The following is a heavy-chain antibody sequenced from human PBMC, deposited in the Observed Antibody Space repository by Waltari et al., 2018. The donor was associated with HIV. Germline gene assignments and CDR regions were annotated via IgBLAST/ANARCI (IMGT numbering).Heavy chain of an antibody. D-gene: IGHD2-21*01. CDR1: GFTFADYA. CDR2: ISWNSGSI. Sequence: EVQLVESGGGLVQPGRSLRLSCAASGFTFADYAMHWVRQAPGKGLEWVSGISWNSGSIGYADSVKGRFTISRDNAKNSLYLQMNSLRAEDTALYYCAKGGGEQLFDYWGQGTLVTVSS. CDR3: AKGGGEQLFDY. J-gene: IGHJ4*02. V-gene: IGHV3-9*01.